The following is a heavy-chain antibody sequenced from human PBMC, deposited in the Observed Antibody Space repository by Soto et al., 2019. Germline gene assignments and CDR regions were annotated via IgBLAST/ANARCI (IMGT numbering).Heavy chain of an antibody. CDR3: ARTDTSMAGYGMDV. J-gene: IGHJ6*02. V-gene: IGHV4-30-4*01. CDR1: GGSISRGDYY. Sequence: SETLSLTCTVSGGSISRGDYYWSWIRQPPGKGLEWIGYIYYSGSTYYNPSLKSRVVISIDTSKNQFSLKVSSVTAADTAVYYCARTDTSMAGYGMDVWGQGTTVTVSS. CDR2: IYYSGST. D-gene: IGHD5-18*01.